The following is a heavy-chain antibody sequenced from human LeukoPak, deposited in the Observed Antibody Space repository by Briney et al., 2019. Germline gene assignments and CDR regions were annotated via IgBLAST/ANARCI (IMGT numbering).Heavy chain of an antibody. V-gene: IGHV1-18*01. J-gene: IGHJ4*02. CDR2: ISANTGKT. CDR1: GYTFATYG. CDR3: AKVAGDRMDY. Sequence: ASVTVSFKGSGYTFATYGFCWVRQAPGHGVAWMGWISANTGKTDYARKFQGRVTMTTDTSTSTAYMELRSLRPDDTAVYYCAKVAGDRMDYWGQGTLLTVSS. D-gene: IGHD6-13*01.